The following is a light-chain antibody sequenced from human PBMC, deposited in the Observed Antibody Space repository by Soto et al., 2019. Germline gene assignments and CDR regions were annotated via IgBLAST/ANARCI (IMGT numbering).Light chain of an antibody. CDR3: QQYGSSPKLT. Sequence: EIVMTQSPTTLSVSPGERATLSCRASQSVNIYLAWYQQKPGQAPRLLIFGASYRATGIPARFSGSGSGTDFTLTISRLEPEDFAVYYCQQYGSSPKLTFGGGTKVDIK. V-gene: IGKV3-20*01. J-gene: IGKJ4*01. CDR2: GAS. CDR1: QSVNIY.